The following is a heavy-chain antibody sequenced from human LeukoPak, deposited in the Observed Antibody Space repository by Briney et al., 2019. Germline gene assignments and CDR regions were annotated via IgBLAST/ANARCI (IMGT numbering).Heavy chain of an antibody. D-gene: IGHD2-2*01. CDR1: GFTFSSYE. V-gene: IGHV3-48*03. CDR3: ARCAAAIGIDWFDP. Sequence: GGSLRLSCAASGFTFSSYEMNWVRQAPEKGLEWVSYISSSGSTIYYADSVKGRFTISRDNAKNSLYLQMNSLRAEDTAVYYCARCAAAIGIDWFDPWGQGTLVTVSS. CDR2: ISSSGSTI. J-gene: IGHJ5*02.